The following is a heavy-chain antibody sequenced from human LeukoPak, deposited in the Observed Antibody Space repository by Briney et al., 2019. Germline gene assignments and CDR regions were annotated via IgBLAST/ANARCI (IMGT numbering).Heavy chain of an antibody. CDR2: INPSGGST. CDR1: GYTFTSYY. CDR3: ARPTPGYSSSWAFDY. J-gene: IGHJ4*02. D-gene: IGHD6-13*01. Sequence: ASVKVSCKASGYTFTSYYMHWVRQAPGQGLEWMGIINPSGGSTSYAQKFQGRVTMTRDTSTSTVYMELSSLRSEDTAVYYCARPTPGYSSSWAFDYWGQGTLVTVSS. V-gene: IGHV1-46*01.